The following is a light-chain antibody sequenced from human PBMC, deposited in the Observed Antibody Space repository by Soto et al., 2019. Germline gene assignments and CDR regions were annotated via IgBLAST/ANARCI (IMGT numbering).Light chain of an antibody. Sequence: QSVLTQPPSASGTPGQRVTISCSGSNSNIGSNTVTWYQQLPGTAPILLIYSNNQRSSGVPDRFSGSRSGTSGSLAISGLQSEDDADYYCATWDDSLNGYVFGSGTKLTVL. CDR1: NSNIGSNT. J-gene: IGLJ1*01. CDR2: SNN. CDR3: ATWDDSLNGYV. V-gene: IGLV1-44*01.